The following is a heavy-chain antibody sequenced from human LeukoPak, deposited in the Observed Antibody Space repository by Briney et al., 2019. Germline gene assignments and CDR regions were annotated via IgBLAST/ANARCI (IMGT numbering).Heavy chain of an antibody. D-gene: IGHD4-17*01. CDR3: ARVNYDYGAYVGAFDI. Sequence: GGSLRLSCAASGFAFSSYAMHWVRQAPGKGLEWVAVIWYDGSNKYYVDSVKGRFTISRDNSKNTLSLQMNSLRAEDTAVCYCARVNYDYGAYVGAFDIWGQGTMVTVSS. J-gene: IGHJ3*02. CDR2: IWYDGSNK. CDR1: GFAFSSYA. V-gene: IGHV3-33*01.